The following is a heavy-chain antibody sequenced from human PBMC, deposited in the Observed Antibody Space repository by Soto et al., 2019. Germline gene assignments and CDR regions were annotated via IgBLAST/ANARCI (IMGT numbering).Heavy chain of an antibody. V-gene: IGHV2-5*01. D-gene: IGHD4-17*01. CDR2: VYWNDDR. J-gene: IGHJ4*02. Sequence: SCPTLVNPTQTLTLTCTFSGFSLSTSGVGVGWIRQPPGKALEWLGLVYWNDDRRFRPSLKSRLTITKDTSKNQVVLTMTNMAPADTATYYCAHRRPTATAISGPSAFDFWGQGTLVTVSS. CDR3: AHRRPTATAISGPSAFDF. CDR1: GFSLSTSGVG.